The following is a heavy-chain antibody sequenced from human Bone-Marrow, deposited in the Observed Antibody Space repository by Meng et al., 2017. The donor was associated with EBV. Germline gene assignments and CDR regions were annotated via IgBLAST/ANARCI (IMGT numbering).Heavy chain of an antibody. J-gene: IGHJ4*02. V-gene: IGHV1-69*01. CDR3: ARESGRGYTPDY. Sequence: VGQPGPEVEKPASPVKGSCKASGGAFRRSAISWGRQAPGQGLEWMGGFLPILGAPNYAETFQDRVTITADESTSTAYMELSSLRPDDTAVYYCARESGRGYTPDYWGQGTLVTVSS. CDR1: GGAFRRSA. CDR2: FLPILGAP. D-gene: IGHD3-10*01.